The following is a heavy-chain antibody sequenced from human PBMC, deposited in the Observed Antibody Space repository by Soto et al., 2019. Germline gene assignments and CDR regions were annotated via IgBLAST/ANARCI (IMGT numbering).Heavy chain of an antibody. CDR1: GFAFSSYG. V-gene: IGHV3-30*03. CDR2: ISYDGSLQ. CDR3: VSGRGYGHASVPYS. Sequence: QAQLVESGGGVVQPGRSLRLSCAASGFAFSSYGMHWVRQAPGTGLEWVAVISYDGSLQHYADSVKGRFTISRDNSKNLGLLQIKSLRGEEKAGYYWVSGRGYGHASVPYSWGQGTLVSVSS. J-gene: IGHJ4*02. D-gene: IGHD5-18*01.